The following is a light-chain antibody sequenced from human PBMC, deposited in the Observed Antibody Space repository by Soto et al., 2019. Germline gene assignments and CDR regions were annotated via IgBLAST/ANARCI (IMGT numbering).Light chain of an antibody. V-gene: IGKV1-27*01. Sequence: DIQMTQSPSSLSASVGYRVTITCRASQGISNYLAWYQQKPGKVPKLLIYAASTLQSWVPSRFSGSGSGTDFTLTISSLQPEDVATYYCQKYNSAPRTFGQGTQREIK. CDR3: QKYNSAPRT. J-gene: IGKJ2*01. CDR1: QGISNY. CDR2: AAS.